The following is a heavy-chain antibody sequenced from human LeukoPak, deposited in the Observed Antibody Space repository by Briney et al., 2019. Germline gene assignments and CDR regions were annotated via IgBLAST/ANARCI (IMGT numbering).Heavy chain of an antibody. J-gene: IGHJ4*02. D-gene: IGHD2/OR15-2a*01. CDR2: IYYSGST. CDR1: GGSIGNSNYY. Sequence: SETLSLTCTVSGGSIGNSNYYWAWIRQPPGKGLEWIGSIYYSGSTYYNPSLESRVTISVDTSKNQFSLKLNSVTAADRAVYYCARPQTRGMNFYFLDYWGQGTLVTVSS. V-gene: IGHV4-39*01. CDR3: ARPQTRGMNFYFLDY.